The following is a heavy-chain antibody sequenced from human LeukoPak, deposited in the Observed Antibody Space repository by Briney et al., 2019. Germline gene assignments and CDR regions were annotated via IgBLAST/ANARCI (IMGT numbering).Heavy chain of an antibody. CDR1: GYTFTSYD. J-gene: IGHJ6*03. CDR3: ARGMATIWDYYYYMDV. V-gene: IGHV1-8*03. Sequence: ASVKVSCKASGYTFTSYDINWVRQATRQGLEWMGWMNPNSGNTGYAQKFQGRVTITRNTSISTAYMELSSLRSGDTAVYYCARGMATIWDYYYYMDVWGKGTTVTVSS. CDR2: MNPNSGNT. D-gene: IGHD5-24*01.